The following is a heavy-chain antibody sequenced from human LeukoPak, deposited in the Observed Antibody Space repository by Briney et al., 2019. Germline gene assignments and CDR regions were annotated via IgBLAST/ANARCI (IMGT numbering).Heavy chain of an antibody. V-gene: IGHV4-39*07. J-gene: IGHJ4*02. CDR1: GGSISSSSYY. CDR2: IYYSGRT. Sequence: KPSETLSLTCTVSGGSISSSSYYWGWICQPPGKGLEWIGSIYYSGRTNYNPSLKSRVTISVDTSKNQSSMKLSHVTAANPAVYFCARVDDGTAMVRFDYWGQGTLVTVSS. CDR3: ARVDDGTAMVRFDY. D-gene: IGHD5-18*01.